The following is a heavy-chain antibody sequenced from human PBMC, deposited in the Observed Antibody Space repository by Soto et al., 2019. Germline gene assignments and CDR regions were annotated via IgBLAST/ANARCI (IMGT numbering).Heavy chain of an antibody. CDR1: GGTFSSYT. CDR2: IIPILGIA. CDR3: ARDLPDYYDSSGRTTPEDAFDI. D-gene: IGHD3-22*01. J-gene: IGHJ3*02. V-gene: IGHV1-69*08. Sequence: QVQLVQSGAEVKKPGSSVKVSCKASGGTFSSYTISWVRQAPGQGLEWMGRIIPILGIANYEQKFQGRVTITADKSTSTAYMELSSLRSEDTAVYYCARDLPDYYDSSGRTTPEDAFDIWGQGTMVTVSS.